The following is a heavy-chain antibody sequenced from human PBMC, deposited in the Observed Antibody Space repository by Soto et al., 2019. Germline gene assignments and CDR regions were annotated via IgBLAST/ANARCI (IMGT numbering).Heavy chain of an antibody. CDR3: TTGVGGAYCGGDCYSC. J-gene: IGHJ4*02. CDR1: GFTFSNAW. Sequence: GGSLRLSCAASGFTFSNAWMSWVRQAPGKGLEWVGRIKSKTDGGTTDYAAPVKGRFTISRDDSKNTLYLQMNSLKTEDTAVYYCTTGVGGAYCGGDCYSCWGQGTLVTVSS. CDR2: IKSKTDGGTT. D-gene: IGHD2-21*02. V-gene: IGHV3-15*01.